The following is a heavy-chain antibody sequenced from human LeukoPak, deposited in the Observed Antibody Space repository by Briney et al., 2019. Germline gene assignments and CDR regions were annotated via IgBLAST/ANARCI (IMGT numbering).Heavy chain of an antibody. D-gene: IGHD3-3*01. J-gene: IGHJ5*02. CDR1: GYTFTGYD. Sequence: ASVKVSCKASGYTFTGYDMHWVRQAPGQGLEWMGWINANSGGTNYAQKFQGRVTMTRDTSISTAYMELSRLRSDGTAVYYCARENGSGSHTISGVVENWFDPWGQGTLVTVFS. CDR2: INANSGGT. CDR3: ARENGSGSHTISGVVENWFDP. V-gene: IGHV1-2*02.